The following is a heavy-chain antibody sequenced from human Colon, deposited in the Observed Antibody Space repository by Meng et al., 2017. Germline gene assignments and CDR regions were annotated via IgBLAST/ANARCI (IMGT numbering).Heavy chain of an antibody. CDR3: TSPIY. Sequence: QVQLVPSGAEVKKPVASVKVSCKASGSTLSSYAIHWVRQAPGQRLEWMGWINAGNGNTKYSQKFQGRVTIARDTSASTAYMELSSLTSEDTAVYYCTSPIYWGQGTLVTVSS. J-gene: IGHJ4*02. D-gene: IGHD3-9*01. CDR2: INAGNGNT. CDR1: GSTLSSYA. V-gene: IGHV1-3*01.